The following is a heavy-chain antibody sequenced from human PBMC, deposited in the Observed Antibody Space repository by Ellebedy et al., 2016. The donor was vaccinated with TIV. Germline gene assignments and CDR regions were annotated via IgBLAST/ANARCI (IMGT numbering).Heavy chain of an antibody. D-gene: IGHD3-22*01. CDR1: GFTFSDYA. CDR3: AKVASPKTTIVYYFDY. J-gene: IGHJ4*02. CDR2: MSGRGGST. Sequence: GESLKISCAASGFTFSDYAMSWVRQAPGKGLEWVSTMSGRGGSTKYADSVKGRFTISRDNSKNTLYLQMNSLRAEDTAVYYCAKVASPKTTIVYYFDYWGQGTLVTVSS. V-gene: IGHV3-23*01.